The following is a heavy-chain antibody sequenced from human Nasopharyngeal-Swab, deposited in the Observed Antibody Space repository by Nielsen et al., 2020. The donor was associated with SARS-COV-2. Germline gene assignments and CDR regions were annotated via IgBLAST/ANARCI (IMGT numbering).Heavy chain of an antibody. CDR2: IYYSGSP. Sequence: WIRQPPGKGPEWIGSIYYSGSPYYNPSLESRGTISIDTSKKQFSLKLSCETAADTAIYYCARHPKSTSGGLNFKAFDIWGQGTQVTVSS. V-gene: IGHV4-39*01. D-gene: IGHD3-16*01. J-gene: IGHJ3*02. CDR3: ARHPKSTSGGLNFKAFDI.